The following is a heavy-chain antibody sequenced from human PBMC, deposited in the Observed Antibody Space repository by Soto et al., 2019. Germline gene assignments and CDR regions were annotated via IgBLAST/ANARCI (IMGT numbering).Heavy chain of an antibody. V-gene: IGHV4-30-2*06. CDR3: ARDQGGAARQNRFDP. D-gene: IGHD6-6*01. CDR1: GDSISGGGFS. Sequence: SETLSLTCAVSGDSISGGGFSWNWIRQSPGKGLEWIGYIYPSGTSYYNPSLKSRVTISVDTSKNQFSLKLSSMTAADTAVYYCARDQGGAARQNRFDPWGQGTLVTVS. J-gene: IGHJ5*02. CDR2: IYPSGTS.